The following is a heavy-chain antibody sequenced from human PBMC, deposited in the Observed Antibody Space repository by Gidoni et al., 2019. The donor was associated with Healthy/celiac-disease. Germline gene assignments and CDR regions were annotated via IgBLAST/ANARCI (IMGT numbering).Heavy chain of an antibody. J-gene: IGHJ6*02. CDR1: GFTFSGSA. D-gene: IGHD5-12*01. CDR2: IRSKANSYAT. CDR3: TQYSDHQGSV. Sequence: EVQLVESGGGLVQPGGSLKLSCAASGFTFSGSAMHWVRQASGKGLEWVGRIRSKANSYATAYAASVKGRFTISRDDSKNTAYLQMNSLKTEDTAVYYCTQYSDHQGSVWGQGTTVTVSS. V-gene: IGHV3-73*01.